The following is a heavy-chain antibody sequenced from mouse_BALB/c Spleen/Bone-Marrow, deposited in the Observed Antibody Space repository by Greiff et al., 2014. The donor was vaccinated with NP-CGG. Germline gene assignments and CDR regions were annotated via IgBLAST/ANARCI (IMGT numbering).Heavy chain of an antibody. Sequence: VQLQESGAELVRPGSSVKISCKASGYAFSSYWMNWVKQRPGQGLEWIGQIYPGDGDTNYNGKFKGKATLTADKSSSTAYMQLSSLTSEDSAVYFCARQYGNYFDYRGQGTTLTVSS. D-gene: IGHD2-10*02. J-gene: IGHJ2*01. CDR3: ARQYGNYFDY. CDR1: GYAFSSYW. CDR2: IYPGDGDT. V-gene: IGHV1-80*01.